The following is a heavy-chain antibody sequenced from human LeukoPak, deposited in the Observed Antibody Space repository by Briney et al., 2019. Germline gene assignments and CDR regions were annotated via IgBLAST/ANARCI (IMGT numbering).Heavy chain of an antibody. CDR3: ARDERYYDSSGYPH. V-gene: IGHV3-21*01. CDR2: ISSSSSYI. J-gene: IGHJ4*02. CDR1: GFTFTSYS. D-gene: IGHD3-22*01. Sequence: GSLRLSCAASGFTFTSYSMNWVRQAPGKGLEWVSSISSSSSYIYYADSVKGRFTISRDNAKSSLYLQMNSLRAEDTAVYYCARDERYYDSSGYPHWGQGTLVTVSS.